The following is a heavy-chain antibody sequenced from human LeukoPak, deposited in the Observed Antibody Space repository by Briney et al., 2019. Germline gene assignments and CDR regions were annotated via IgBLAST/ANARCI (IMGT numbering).Heavy chain of an antibody. CDR3: ATRRVGATFDY. J-gene: IGHJ4*02. V-gene: IGHV4-61*01. CDR2: ISYSGST. D-gene: IGHD1-26*01. CDR1: GGSVNSGSSY. Sequence: SETLSLACTVSGGSVNSGSSYWSWIRQPPGKGLEWIGCISYSGSTNYNPSLRSRVTMSLDTSKNQFSLTLSSVTAADTAVYFCATRRVGATFDYWGQGTLVTVSS.